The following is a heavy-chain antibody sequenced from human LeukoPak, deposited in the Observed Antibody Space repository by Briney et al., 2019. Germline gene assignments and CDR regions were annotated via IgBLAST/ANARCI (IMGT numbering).Heavy chain of an antibody. D-gene: IGHD6-19*01. CDR3: AVSSGWYTDYYYMDV. CDR1: GFTFSASA. J-gene: IGHJ6*03. CDR2: IVVGSGNT. V-gene: IGHV1-58*02. Sequence: SVKVSCKTSGFTFSASAIQWVRQARGQRLEWIGWIVVGSGNTNYAPKFQERVTITTDMSTSTAYMELSSLRSEDTAVYYCAVSSGWYTDYYYMDVCGRGTTVTVSS.